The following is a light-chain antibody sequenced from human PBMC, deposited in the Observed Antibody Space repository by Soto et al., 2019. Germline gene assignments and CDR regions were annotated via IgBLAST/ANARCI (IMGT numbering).Light chain of an antibody. CDR1: SSDIGDYNY. CDR3: SSYAGSNSPFV. V-gene: IGLV2-8*01. J-gene: IGLJ1*01. CDR2: EVS. Sequence: QSALTQPPSASGTPGQSVTISCTGTSSDIGDYNYVSWYQQHPGKAPKLMIYEVSKRPSGDPDRFSGSKSGNTDSLTVSGLQAEDDADYYCSSYAGSNSPFVLGSGTKVTVL.